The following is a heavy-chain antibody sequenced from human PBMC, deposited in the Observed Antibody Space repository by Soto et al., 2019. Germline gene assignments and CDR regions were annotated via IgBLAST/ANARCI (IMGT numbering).Heavy chain of an antibody. D-gene: IGHD6-13*01. CDR2: IYYSGST. J-gene: IGHJ6*02. CDR3: ARERGSSPLGYYGMDV. V-gene: IGHV4-31*03. CDR1: GGSISSGGYY. Sequence: SETLSLTCTVSGGSISSGGYYWSWIRQHPGKGLEWIGYIYYSGSTYYNPSLKSRVTISVDTSKNQFSLKLSSVTAADTAVYYCARERGSSPLGYYGMDVWGQGTTVTVSS.